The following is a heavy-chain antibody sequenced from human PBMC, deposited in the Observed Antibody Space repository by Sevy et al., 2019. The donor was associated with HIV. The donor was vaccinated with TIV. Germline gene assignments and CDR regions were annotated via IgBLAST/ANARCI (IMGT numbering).Heavy chain of an antibody. CDR3: AGYSSGSHYYGMDV. CDR1: GGSISAYY. CDR2: VYYTGSI. J-gene: IGHJ6*02. D-gene: IGHD3-22*01. V-gene: IGHV4-59*03. Sequence: SETLYLTCTVSGGSISAYYWSWIRHPPGKGLEWIGYVYYTGSINYNPSLKSRVTMSLDTSKNQFSLRLTSVTAADTAIYYCAGYSSGSHYYGMDVWGQGTAVTVSS.